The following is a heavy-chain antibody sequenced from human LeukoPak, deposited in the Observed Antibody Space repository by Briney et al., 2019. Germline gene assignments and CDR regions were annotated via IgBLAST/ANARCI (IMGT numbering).Heavy chain of an antibody. V-gene: IGHV3-21*01. CDR2: ISSSSSYI. J-gene: IGHJ4*02. D-gene: IGHD1-26*01. CDR1: GFTFSSYS. Sequence: GGSLRLSCAASGFTFSSYSMNWVRQALGKGLEWVSSISSSSSYIYYADSVKGRFSISRDNAKNSLYLQMNSLRAEDTAVYYCARDLLGWELHYFDYWGQGTLVTVSS. CDR3: ARDLLGWELHYFDY.